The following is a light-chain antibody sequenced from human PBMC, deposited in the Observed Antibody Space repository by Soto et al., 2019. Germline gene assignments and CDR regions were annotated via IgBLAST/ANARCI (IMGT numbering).Light chain of an antibody. CDR2: DVS. CDR3: SSYTSTSTVV. V-gene: IGLV2-14*03. Sequence: QSALTQPRSVSGSPGQSITISCTGTSSDVGGYNYVSWYQQHPGKAPKLMIYDVSNRPSGVSNRFSGSKSDNTASLTISGLQDEEEADYYCSSYTSTSTVVFGGGTKVTVL. CDR1: SSDVGGYNY. J-gene: IGLJ2*01.